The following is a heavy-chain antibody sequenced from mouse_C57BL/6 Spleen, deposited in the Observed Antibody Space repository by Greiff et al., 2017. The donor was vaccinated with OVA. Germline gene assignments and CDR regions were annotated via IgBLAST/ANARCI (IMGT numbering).Heavy chain of an antibody. V-gene: IGHV2-6-1*01. CDR1: GFSLTSYG. D-gene: IGHD3-2*02. Sequence: VNVVESGPGLAAPSQSLSITCTVSGFSLTSYGVHWVRQPPGKGLEWLVVIWSDGSTTYNSALKSRLSISKDNSKSQVFLKMNSLQTDDTAMYYCARQLRLRYYAMDYWGQGTSVTVSS. CDR3: ARQLRLRYYAMDY. CDR2: IWSDGST. J-gene: IGHJ4*01.